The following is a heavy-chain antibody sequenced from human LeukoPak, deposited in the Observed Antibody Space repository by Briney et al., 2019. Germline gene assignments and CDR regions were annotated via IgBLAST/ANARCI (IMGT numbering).Heavy chain of an antibody. CDR3: AALQPGYSSGLLFDP. J-gene: IGHJ5*02. D-gene: IGHD6-19*01. CDR2: IYSTGST. CDR1: GGSISSGSRY. V-gene: IGHV4-31*03. Sequence: PSQTLSLTCTVSGGSISSGSRYWSWIRQHPGKGLEWIGYIYSTGSTYYNPSLKSRVTVSVDTSKNQFSLKLSSVTAADTAVYYCAALQPGYSSGLLFDPWGQGTLVTVSS.